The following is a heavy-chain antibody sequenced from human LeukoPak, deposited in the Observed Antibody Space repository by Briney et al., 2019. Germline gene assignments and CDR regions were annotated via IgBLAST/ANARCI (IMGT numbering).Heavy chain of an antibody. CDR1: GFTFSTYN. Sequence: GGSLRLSCAASGFTFSTYNMNWVRQAPGKGLEWVSSITSSSSYIYYADSVKGRFTISRDNAKNSLYLQMNSLRAEDTAVYYCARDPYSGGYGDYYYYYMDLWGQGTTVTVSS. CDR3: ARDPYSGGYGDYYYYYMDL. CDR2: ITSSSSYI. V-gene: IGHV3-21*01. J-gene: IGHJ6*03. D-gene: IGHD1-26*01.